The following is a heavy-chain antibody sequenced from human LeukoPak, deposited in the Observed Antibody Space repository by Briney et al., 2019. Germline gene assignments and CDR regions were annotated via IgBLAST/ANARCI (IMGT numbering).Heavy chain of an antibody. CDR3: AKLLHYDSSGYFETDAFDI. CDR1: GFTFSSYG. D-gene: IGHD3-22*01. V-gene: IGHV3-23*01. CDR2: ISGSGGST. Sequence: PGGTLRLSCAASGFTFSSYGMSWVRQAPGKGLEWVSAISGSGGSTYYADSVKGRFTISRDNSKNTLYLQMNSLRAEDTAVYYCAKLLHYDSSGYFETDAFDIWGQGTMVTVSS. J-gene: IGHJ3*02.